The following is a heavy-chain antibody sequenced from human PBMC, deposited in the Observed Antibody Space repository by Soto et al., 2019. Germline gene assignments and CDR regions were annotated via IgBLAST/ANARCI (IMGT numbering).Heavy chain of an antibody. J-gene: IGHJ4*02. CDR3: ARTHSSGWTDYFDY. D-gene: IGHD6-19*01. CDR1: GGSISSYY. V-gene: IGHV4-59*01. CDR2: IYYSGST. Sequence: SETLSLTCTVSGGSISSYYWSWIRQPPGKGLEWIGYIYYSGSTNYNPSLKSRVTISVDTSKNQFSLKLSSVTAADTAVYYCARTHSSGWTDYFDYWGQGTLVTVSS.